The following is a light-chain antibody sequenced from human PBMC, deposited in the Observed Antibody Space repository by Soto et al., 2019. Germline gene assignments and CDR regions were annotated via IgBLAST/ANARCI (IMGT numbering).Light chain of an antibody. J-gene: IGKJ2*01. CDR3: QQRSNWPPVYT. CDR1: QSVSSY. CDR2: DAS. V-gene: IGKV3-11*01. Sequence: EIVLTQSPATLSLSPEERATLSCRASQSVSSYLAWYQQKPGQAPRLLIYDASNRATGIPARFSGSGSGTDFTLTISSLEPEDFAVYYCQQRSNWPPVYTFGQGTKLEIK.